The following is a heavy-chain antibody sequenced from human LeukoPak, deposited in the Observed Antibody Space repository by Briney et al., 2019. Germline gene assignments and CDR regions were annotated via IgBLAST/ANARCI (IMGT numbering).Heavy chain of an antibody. CDR3: VVGGSPGY. D-gene: IGHD2-15*01. Sequence: PGGSMRLSCAASGLAFSAYKMHWVRQAPRKGLVWVSRISTDGYTTDYADFVQGRFTASRDNTKNTWFLEMNSLRAEDTAVYYCVVGGSPGYWGQGTLVTVSS. CDR2: ISTDGYTT. V-gene: IGHV3-74*01. J-gene: IGHJ4*02. CDR1: GLAFSAYK.